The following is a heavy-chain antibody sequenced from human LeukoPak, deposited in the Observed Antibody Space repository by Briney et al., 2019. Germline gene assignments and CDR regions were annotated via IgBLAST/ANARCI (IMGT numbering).Heavy chain of an antibody. V-gene: IGHV4-39*07. Sequence: PSETLSLTCTVSGGSISSSHYYWGWIRQPPGKGLEWIGTIYYSGTTYYNPSLESRVTISEDTSKNQFSLTLSSVTAADTAVYYCARDIPYYYDSSGYYWFDPWGQGTLVTVSS. J-gene: IGHJ5*02. CDR1: GGSISSSHYY. D-gene: IGHD3-22*01. CDR2: IYYSGTT. CDR3: ARDIPYYYDSSGYYWFDP.